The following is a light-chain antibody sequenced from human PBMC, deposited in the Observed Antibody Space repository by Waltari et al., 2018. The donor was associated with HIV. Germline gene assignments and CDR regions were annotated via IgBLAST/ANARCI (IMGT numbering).Light chain of an antibody. CDR1: SSDSGGFKS. Sequence: QSALTQPASVSGSPGQSIPISCTGTSSDSGGFKSVSWYQQSPGKAPKLIIYDVSYRPSGVSNRFSGSKSGNTASLTISGLQAEDEADYYCGSSMTNVNMDVFGGGTKLTVL. J-gene: IGLJ2*01. CDR2: DVS. CDR3: GSSMTNVNMDV. V-gene: IGLV2-14*03.